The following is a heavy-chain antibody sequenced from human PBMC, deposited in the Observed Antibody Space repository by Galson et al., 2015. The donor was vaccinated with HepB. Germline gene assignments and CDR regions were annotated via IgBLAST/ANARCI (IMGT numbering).Heavy chain of an antibody. Sequence: CAISGDSVSSNSAAWNWIRQSPSRGLEWLGRTYYRSKWYNDYAVSVKSRITINTDTSKNQFSLQLNSVTPEDTAVYYCARDVRDDSSGYYYYYYGMDVWGQGTTVTVSS. D-gene: IGHD3-22*01. CDR3: ARDVRDDSSGYYYYYYGMDV. CDR1: GDSVSSNSAA. CDR2: TYYRSKWYN. J-gene: IGHJ6*02. V-gene: IGHV6-1*01.